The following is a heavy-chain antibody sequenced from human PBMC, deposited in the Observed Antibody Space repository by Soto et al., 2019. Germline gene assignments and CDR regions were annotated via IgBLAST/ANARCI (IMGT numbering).Heavy chain of an antibody. CDR2: IIPIFGTA. CDR3: ARDREMVYAEGAPFLVTMDV. CDR1: GGTFSSYA. D-gene: IGHD2-8*01. J-gene: IGHJ6*02. V-gene: IGHV1-69*13. Sequence: SVKVSCKASGGTFSSYAISWVRQAPGQGLEWMGGIIPIFGTANYAQKFQGRVTITADESTSTAYMELSSLRSEDTAVYYCARDREMVYAEGAPFLVTMDVWGQGTTVTVSS.